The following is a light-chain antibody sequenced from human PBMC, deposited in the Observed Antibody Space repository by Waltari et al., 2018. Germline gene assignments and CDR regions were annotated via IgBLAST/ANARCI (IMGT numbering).Light chain of an antibody. Sequence: QSALTQPASVSGSPGQSITISCTGTSSDVGAYNSVSWYRQHPGTAPKLLIFDVSHRPSGVSNRCSGSRSGNTASLTISGLQAEDEADYYCSSYTTSSTVVFGGGTKLTVL. CDR3: SSYTTSSTVV. CDR2: DVS. V-gene: IGLV2-14*03. CDR1: SSDVGAYNS. J-gene: IGLJ2*01.